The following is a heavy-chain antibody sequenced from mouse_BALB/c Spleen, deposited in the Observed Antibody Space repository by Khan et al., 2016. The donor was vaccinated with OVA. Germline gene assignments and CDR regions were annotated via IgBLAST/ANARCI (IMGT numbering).Heavy chain of an antibody. J-gene: IGHJ2*01. V-gene: IGHV1-7*01. CDR1: GYTFINYW. D-gene: IGHD1-1*01. CDR2: INPSTGYT. CDR3: ARRGLRWDFDY. Sequence: VQLKQSGAELAKPGASVKMSCKASGYTFINYWILWVKQRPGQGLEWIGYINPSTGYTEYTQNFKDKATLTADKSSSTAYMQLSSLTSEDSAVYYCARRGLRWDFDYWGQGTTLTVSS.